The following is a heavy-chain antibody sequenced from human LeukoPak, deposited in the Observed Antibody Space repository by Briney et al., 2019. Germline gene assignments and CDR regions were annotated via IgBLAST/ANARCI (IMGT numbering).Heavy chain of an antibody. CDR3: ARDPSRYCSGGSCFQREFDP. CDR2: ISYDGSNK. V-gene: IGHV3-30-3*01. D-gene: IGHD2-15*01. Sequence: AGGSLRLSCAASGFTFSSYAMHWVRQAPGKGLEWVAVISYDGSNKYYADSVRGRFTISRDNSKNTLYLQMNSLRAEDTAVYYCARDPSRYCSGGSCFQREFDPWGQGTLVTVSS. CDR1: GFTFSSYA. J-gene: IGHJ5*02.